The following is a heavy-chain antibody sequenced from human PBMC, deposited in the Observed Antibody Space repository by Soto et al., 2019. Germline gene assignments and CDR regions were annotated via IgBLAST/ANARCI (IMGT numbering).Heavy chain of an antibody. Sequence: SETLSLTCAVYGGSFSGYYWSWIRQPPGKGLEWIGEITHSGSTNYNPSLKSRVTISVDTSKNQFSLKPSSVTAADTAVYYCARGLGYCSSTSCGYYYYGMDVWGQGTTVTGS. CDR3: ARGLGYCSSTSCGYYYYGMDV. CDR2: ITHSGST. V-gene: IGHV4-34*01. J-gene: IGHJ6*02. D-gene: IGHD2-2*01. CDR1: GGSFSGYY.